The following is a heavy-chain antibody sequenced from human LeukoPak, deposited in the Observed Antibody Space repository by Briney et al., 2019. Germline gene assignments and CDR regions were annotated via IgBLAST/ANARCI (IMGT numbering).Heavy chain of an antibody. J-gene: IGHJ6*02. CDR1: GYTFTSYG. V-gene: IGHV1-18*01. D-gene: IGHD6-13*01. Sequence: ASVKVSCKASGYTFTSYGISWVRQASGQGLEWMGWISAYNGNINYAQKLQGRVTMTTDTSTSTAYMELRSLRSDDTAVYYCARDVRGSSEIPVEYYYYGMDVWGQGTTVTVSS. CDR2: ISAYNGNI. CDR3: ARDVRGSSEIPVEYYYYGMDV.